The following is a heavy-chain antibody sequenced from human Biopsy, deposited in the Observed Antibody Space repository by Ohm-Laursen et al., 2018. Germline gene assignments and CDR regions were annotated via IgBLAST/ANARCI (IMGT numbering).Heavy chain of an antibody. CDR1: GFSLSTSGVG. J-gene: IGHJ5*02. CDR3: ARLGSLQLKNWLDP. V-gene: IGHV2-5*02. CDR2: IYWDDDK. Sequence: PTQTLTLTCTFSGFSLSTSGVGVGWILQPPGKALEWLALIYWDDDKRYSPSLKSRLTITKDTSKKQVVLTMTNMDPVDTATYYCARLGSLQLKNWLDPWGQGTLVTVSS. D-gene: IGHD3-10*01.